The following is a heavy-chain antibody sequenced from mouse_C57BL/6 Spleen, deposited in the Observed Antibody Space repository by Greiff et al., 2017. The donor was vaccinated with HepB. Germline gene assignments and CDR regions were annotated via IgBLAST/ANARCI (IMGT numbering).Heavy chain of an antibody. J-gene: IGHJ4*01. Sequence: EVKLVESEGGLVQPGSSMKLSCTASGFTFSDYYMAWVRQVPEKGLEWVANINYDGSSTYYLDSLKSRFIISRDNAKNILYLQMSSLKSEDTATYYCARDEGPHYYAMDYWGQGTSVTVSS. CDR1: GFTFSDYY. CDR2: INYDGSST. CDR3: ARDEGPHYYAMDY. V-gene: IGHV5-16*01.